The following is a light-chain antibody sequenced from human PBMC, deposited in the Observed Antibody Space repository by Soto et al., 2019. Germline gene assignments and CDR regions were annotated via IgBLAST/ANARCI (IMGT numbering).Light chain of an antibody. CDR2: EAT. CDR1: SSDIGTYNV. Sequence: QSVLTQPASVSGSPGQSITISCTGTSSDIGTYNVVSWYQQHPGKAPKVMIYEATKRPSGVSNRFSGSKSGNTASLTISGLQAEDAADYYCSSYAGSSTYVFGTGTKVTVL. J-gene: IGLJ1*01. V-gene: IGLV2-23*01. CDR3: SSYAGSSTYV.